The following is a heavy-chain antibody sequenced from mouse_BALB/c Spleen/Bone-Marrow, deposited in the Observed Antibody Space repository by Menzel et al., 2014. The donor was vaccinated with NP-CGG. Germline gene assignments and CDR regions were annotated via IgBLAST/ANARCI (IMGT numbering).Heavy chain of an antibody. CDR1: GYTFTSYW. CDR3: ARAHCYSGNYEFVY. Sequence: VKLVESGAELVKPGAPVKLSCKASGYTFTSYWMNWIKQRPGRGLEWIGRIDPSDSETHYNQKFKDKATLTVDKSSSTAYIQRSRLTSEDSAVCYCARAHCYSGNYEFVYCGQGTLVTVSA. V-gene: IGHV1-69*02. D-gene: IGHD2-1*01. CDR2: IDPSDSET. J-gene: IGHJ3*01.